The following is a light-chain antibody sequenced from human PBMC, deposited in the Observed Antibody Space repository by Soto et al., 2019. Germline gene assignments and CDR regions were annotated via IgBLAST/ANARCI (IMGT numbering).Light chain of an antibody. CDR1: QSISSY. CDR2: AAS. J-gene: IGKJ4*01. V-gene: IGKV1-39*01. CDR3: QQVNVYPST. Sequence: DIQMTQSPSSLSASVGDRVTITCRASQSISSYLNWYQQKPGKAPKLLIYAASSLQSGVPSRFSGGGSGTDFTLTISSLQPEDFATYYCQQVNVYPSTFGGGTKVEIK.